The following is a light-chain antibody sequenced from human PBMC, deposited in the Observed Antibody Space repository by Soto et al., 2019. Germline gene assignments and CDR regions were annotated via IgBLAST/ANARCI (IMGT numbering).Light chain of an antibody. CDR3: QQGYSTPWT. Sequence: EIQLIQSPSFLSASVGDRAPITCRASQGINSHLAWYQQGPGKAPKLLIYAAFNLQSGVPSRFSGSGSGTDFTLTMNSLQPEDFATYYCQQGYSTPWTFGQGTKVDI. J-gene: IGKJ1*01. CDR2: AAF. V-gene: IGKV1-39*01. CDR1: QGINSH.